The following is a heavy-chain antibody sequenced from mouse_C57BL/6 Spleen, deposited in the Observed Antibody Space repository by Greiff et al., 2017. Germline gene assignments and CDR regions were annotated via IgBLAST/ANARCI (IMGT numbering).Heavy chain of an antibody. CDR1: GYTFTDSY. Sequence: EVQLQQSGPVLVKPGASVTMSCKASGYTFTDSYMNWVKQSHGKSLEWIGVINPYNGGTNYNQTFKGKAHLTVDKSSSTAYMELNSMTSEDSAVYYCARSLSDRKGDYFDYWGQGTTLTVSS. V-gene: IGHV1-19*01. CDR3: ARSLSDRKGDYFDY. CDR2: INPYNGGT. J-gene: IGHJ2*01. D-gene: IGHD2-14*01.